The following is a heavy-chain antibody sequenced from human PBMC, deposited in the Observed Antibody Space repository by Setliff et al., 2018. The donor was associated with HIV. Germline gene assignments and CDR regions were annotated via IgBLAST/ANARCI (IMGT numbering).Heavy chain of an antibody. V-gene: IGHV4-59*02. CDR3: ARHHLVDPFDY. J-gene: IGHJ4*01. CDR2: TYYGGST. CDR1: GVSVRSYY. D-gene: IGHD2-2*01. Sequence: SETLSLTCTVSGVSVRSYYWSWVRQVPGKGPEWIGSTYYGGSTDYNVYNPSLKSRVTILVDIYKNQLSLNLRSVTAADTAVYFCARHHLVDPFDYWGHGTLVTVSS.